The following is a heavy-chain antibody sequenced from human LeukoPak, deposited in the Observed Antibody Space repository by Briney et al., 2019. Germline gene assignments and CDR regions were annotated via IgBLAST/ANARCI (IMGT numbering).Heavy chain of an antibody. V-gene: IGHV4-38-2*02. CDR3: ARDLDPALDI. CDR1: GYSISSGYY. Sequence: SETLSLTCDVSGYSISSGYYWGWIRQPPGKGLEWIGSIYTSGSTNYNPSLKSRVTMSVDTSKNQFSLKLSSVTAADTAVYYCARDLDPALDIWGQGTMVTVSS. CDR2: IYTSGST. J-gene: IGHJ3*02.